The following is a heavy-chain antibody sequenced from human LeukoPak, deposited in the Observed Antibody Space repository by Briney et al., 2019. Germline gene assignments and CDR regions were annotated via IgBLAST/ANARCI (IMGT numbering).Heavy chain of an antibody. CDR1: GGPISSSFYN. J-gene: IGHJ6*03. Sequence: PSETLSLTCTVSGGPISSSFYNCAWIRQSPGKGLEWIGSMSYSGNTYYNPSLKSRVSMSVDASNSQSSLRLRSVTAADTAIYYCARDRSPFYYYFMDVWGKGTTVSVSS. D-gene: IGHD2-15*01. CDR3: ARDRSPFYYYFMDV. V-gene: IGHV4-39*02. CDR2: MSYSGNT.